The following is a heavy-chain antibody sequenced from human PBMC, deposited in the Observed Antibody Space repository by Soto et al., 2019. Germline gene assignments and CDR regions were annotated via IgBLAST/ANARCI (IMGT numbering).Heavy chain of an antibody. Sequence: GGSLRLSCAASGFTFSSYGMHWVRQAPGKGLEWVAVISYDGSNKYYADSVKGRFTISRDNSKNTLYLQMNSLRAEDTAVYYCAKVQKLLWFGEFTCPLDYWGQGTLVTVSS. V-gene: IGHV3-30*18. CDR1: GFTFSSYG. J-gene: IGHJ4*02. CDR3: AKVQKLLWFGEFTCPLDY. CDR2: ISYDGSNK. D-gene: IGHD3-10*01.